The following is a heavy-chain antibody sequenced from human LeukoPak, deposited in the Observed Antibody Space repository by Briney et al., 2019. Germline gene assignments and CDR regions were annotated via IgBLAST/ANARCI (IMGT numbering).Heavy chain of an antibody. V-gene: IGHV4-30-2*01. Sequence: SETLSLTCAVSGGSISSGGYSWSWIRQPPGKGLEWIGYIYHSGSTYYNPSLESRVTISVDRSKNQFSLKLSSVTAADTAVYYCARDYYDSSGYYSGFDYWGQGTLVTVSS. CDR2: IYHSGST. CDR3: ARDYYDSSGYYSGFDY. CDR1: GGSISSGGYS. J-gene: IGHJ4*02. D-gene: IGHD3-22*01.